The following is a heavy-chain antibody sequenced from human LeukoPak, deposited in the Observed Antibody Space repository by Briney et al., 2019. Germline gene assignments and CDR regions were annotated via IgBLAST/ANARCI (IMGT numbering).Heavy chain of an antibody. Sequence: GGSLRLSCSASGFTFSSFALSWVRQAPGKGLEWVSVIYSGGSTYYADSVKGRFTISRDNSKNKLYLQMNSLRAEDTAVYYCASQGATWGDYWGQGTLVTVSS. D-gene: IGHD1-26*01. CDR2: IYSGGST. V-gene: IGHV3-53*01. J-gene: IGHJ4*02. CDR1: GFTFSSFA. CDR3: ASQGATWGDY.